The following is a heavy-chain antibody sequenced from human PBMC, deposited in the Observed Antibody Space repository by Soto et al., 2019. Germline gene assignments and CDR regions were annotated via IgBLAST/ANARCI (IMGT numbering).Heavy chain of an antibody. CDR1: GYTFTIYY. V-gene: IGHV1-46*01. J-gene: IGHJ5*02. Sequence: ASVKVSGKASGYTFTIYYMHGVLQSPVQWLDWMGIINPSGGSTSYAQKFQGRVTMTRDTSTSTVYMELSSLRSEDTAVYYCARGLIAEINWFDPWGQGTLVTVSS. CDR3: ARGLIAEINWFDP. CDR2: INPSGGST. D-gene: IGHD2-15*01.